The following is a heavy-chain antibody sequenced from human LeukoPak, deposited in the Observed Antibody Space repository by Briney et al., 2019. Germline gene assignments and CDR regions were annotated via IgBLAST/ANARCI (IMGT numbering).Heavy chain of an antibody. Sequence: PSETLSLTCAVYGGSFSGYYWSWIRQPPGKGLEWIGEINHSGSTNYNPSLKSRVTISVDTSKNQSSLKLSSVTAADTAVYYCARGRYCSSTSCYGLFDPWGQGTLVTVSS. V-gene: IGHV4-34*01. J-gene: IGHJ5*02. CDR1: GGSFSGYY. CDR2: INHSGST. D-gene: IGHD2-2*01. CDR3: ARGRYCSSTSCYGLFDP.